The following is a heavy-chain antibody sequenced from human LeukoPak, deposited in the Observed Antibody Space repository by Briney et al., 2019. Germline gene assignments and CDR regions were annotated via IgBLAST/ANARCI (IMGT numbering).Heavy chain of an antibody. D-gene: IGHD6-13*01. V-gene: IGHV3-30-3*01. CDR2: ISYDGSNK. J-gene: IGHJ4*02. CDR3: ARGQPGVAAAGNLDY. CDR1: GFTFSSYA. Sequence: PGGSLRLSCAASGFTFSSYAMHWVRQAPGKGLEWVAVISYDGSNKYYADSVKGRFTISRDNSKNTLYLQMNSLRAEDTAVYYCARGQPGVAAAGNLDYWGQGTLVTVSS.